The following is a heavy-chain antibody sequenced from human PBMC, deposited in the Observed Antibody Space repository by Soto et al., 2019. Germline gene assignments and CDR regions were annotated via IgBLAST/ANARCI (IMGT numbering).Heavy chain of an antibody. CDR2: ISGSGGST. Sequence: GGSLRLSCAASGFTFSSYAMSWVRQAPGKGLEWVSAISGSGGSTYYADSVKGRFTISRDNSKNTLYLQMNSLRAEDTAVYYCAKEQTSRTSLGGGFDYWGQGTLVTVSS. D-gene: IGHD2-15*01. CDR1: GFTFSSYA. V-gene: IGHV3-23*01. J-gene: IGHJ4*02. CDR3: AKEQTSRTSLGGGFDY.